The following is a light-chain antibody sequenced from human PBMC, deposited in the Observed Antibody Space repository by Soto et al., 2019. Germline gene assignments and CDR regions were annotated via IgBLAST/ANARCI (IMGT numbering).Light chain of an antibody. CDR2: KAS. CDR3: QQYNTYSPMWT. V-gene: IGKV1-5*03. J-gene: IGKJ1*01. CDR1: QSISSR. Sequence: DLQMTPSPFPPSASVGDRGPLPCRASQSISSRLAWYQQKPGKAPKLLIYKASSLESGVPSRFSGSGSGTEFTLTISSLQPDDFATYYCQQYNTYSPMWTFGQGTKVDIK.